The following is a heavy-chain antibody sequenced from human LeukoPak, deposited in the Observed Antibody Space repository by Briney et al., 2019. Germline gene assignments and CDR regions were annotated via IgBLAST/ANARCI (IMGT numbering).Heavy chain of an antibody. CDR3: ARDLSSTPNWELDY. Sequence: ASVKVSCKASGSAFSGYFVHWGRRAPGEGLEWMGRINAGSGDTEFAQKFQGRVTMTRDTFVSTAYMEVSGLTSDDTAMYYCARDLSSTPNWELDYWGQGTLVTVSS. J-gene: IGHJ4*02. CDR1: GSAFSGYF. CDR2: INAGSGDT. D-gene: IGHD1-1*01. V-gene: IGHV1-2*06.